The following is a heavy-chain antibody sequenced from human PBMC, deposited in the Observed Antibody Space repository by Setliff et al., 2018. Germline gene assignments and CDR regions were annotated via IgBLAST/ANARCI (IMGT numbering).Heavy chain of an antibody. CDR3: ARRYYSGSATYYLDAFSM. Sequence: LSLTCAVSVYSISRDCHWGWIRQPPGKGLEWIGNIFHTGSTYYNPSLKSRVTMLVDRSKNQFSLKLSSVTAADTAMYYCARRYYSGSATYYLDAFSMWGQGTMVTVSS. D-gene: IGHD3-10*01. V-gene: IGHV4-38-2*01. CDR2: IFHTGST. J-gene: IGHJ3*02. CDR1: VYSISRDCH.